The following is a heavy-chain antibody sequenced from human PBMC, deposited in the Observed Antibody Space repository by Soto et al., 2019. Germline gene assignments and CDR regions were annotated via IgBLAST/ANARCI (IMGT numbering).Heavy chain of an antibody. CDR1: GGTFSSYA. Sequence: GASVKVSCKASGGTFSSYAISWVRQAPGQGLEWMGGIIPIFGTANYAQKFQGRVTITADESTSTAYMELSSLRSEDTAVYYCARGQGYSSGYFPFDYWGQGTLVTVSS. D-gene: IGHD3-22*01. CDR3: ARGQGYSSGYFPFDY. V-gene: IGHV1-69*13. J-gene: IGHJ4*02. CDR2: IIPIFGTA.